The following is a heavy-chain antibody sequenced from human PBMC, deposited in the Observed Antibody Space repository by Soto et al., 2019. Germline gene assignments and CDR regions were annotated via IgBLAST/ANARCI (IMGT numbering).Heavy chain of an antibody. Sequence: QVQLQESGPGLVKPSETLSLTCTVSGASVNTGDYYWSWIRQPPGKGLEWIGYIYYTGSTNYNPSRESRVTISVETSMIQFALTLSSVTAADTAFYYCARHRGTTGSTGGYGLDVWGQGTTVTVSS. D-gene: IGHD1-1*01. J-gene: IGHJ6*02. CDR1: GASVNTGDYY. V-gene: IGHV4-61*08. CDR2: IYYTGST. CDR3: ARHRGTTGSTGGYGLDV.